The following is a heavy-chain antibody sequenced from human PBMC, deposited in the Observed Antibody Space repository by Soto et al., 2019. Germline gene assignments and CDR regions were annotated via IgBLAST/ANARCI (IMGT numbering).Heavy chain of an antibody. Sequence: PGGSLRLSCAASGFTFSSYEMNWVRQAPGKGLEWVSYISSSGSTIYYADSVKGRFTISRDNAKNSLYLQMNSLRAEDTAVYYCASIVGANRNYYYYGMDVWGQGTTVTVSS. J-gene: IGHJ6*02. D-gene: IGHD1-26*01. CDR2: ISSSGSTI. CDR3: ASIVGANRNYYYYGMDV. V-gene: IGHV3-48*03. CDR1: GFTFSSYE.